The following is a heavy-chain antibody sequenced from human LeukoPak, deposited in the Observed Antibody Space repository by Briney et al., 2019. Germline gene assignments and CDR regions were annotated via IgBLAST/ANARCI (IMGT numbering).Heavy chain of an antibody. V-gene: IGHV4-59*11. Sequence: SETLSLTCTVSGGSMNGHHWTWIRQPPGKGLELIGHIYYTGGTTYSPSLTGRVTISIDTSLNQFSLELRSVTTTDTAVYFCATFSSGCDTSSCYLPYWGLGILVTVSS. D-gene: IGHD2-2*01. J-gene: IGHJ4*02. CDR3: ATFSSGCDTSSCYLPY. CDR2: IYYTGGT. CDR1: GGSMNGHH.